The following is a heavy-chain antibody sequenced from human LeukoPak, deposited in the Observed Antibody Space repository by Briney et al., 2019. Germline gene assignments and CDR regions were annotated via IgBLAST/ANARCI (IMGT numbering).Heavy chain of an antibody. CDR2: ISSSSSTI. J-gene: IGHJ6*03. CDR3: ARSDGLRLRHRPDYYYYMDV. V-gene: IGHV3-48*01. CDR1: GFTFSSYS. Sequence: PGGSLRLSCAASGFTFSSYSMNWVRQAPGKGLEWASYISSSSSTIYYADSVKGRFTISRDNAKNSLYLQMNSLRAEDTAVYYCARSDGLRLRHRPDYYYYMDVWGKGTTVTVSS. D-gene: IGHD4-17*01.